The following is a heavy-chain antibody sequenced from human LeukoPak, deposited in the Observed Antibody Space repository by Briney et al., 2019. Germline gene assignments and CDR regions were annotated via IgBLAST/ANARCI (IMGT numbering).Heavy chain of an antibody. CDR2: ISAYNGNT. CDR1: SYTLTNYG. CDR3: ARDQDPGAFDI. Sequence: ASVKVSCKASSYTLTNYGISWVRQAPGQGLEWMGWISAYNGNTNYAQNLQGRVTMTTDTSTNTAYMELRSLRSDDTAVYYCARDQDPGAFDIWGQGTMVTVSP. J-gene: IGHJ3*02. V-gene: IGHV1-18*01.